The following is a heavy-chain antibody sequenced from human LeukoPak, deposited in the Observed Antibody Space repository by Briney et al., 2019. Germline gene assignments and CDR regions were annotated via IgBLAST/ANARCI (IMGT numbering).Heavy chain of an antibody. CDR2: IYYSGST. V-gene: IGHV4-59*01. CDR3: ARVRRGSSWSDYYYGMDV. Sequence: SETLSLTCTVSGGSISTYYWSWIRQPPGKRLEWIGYIYYSGSTNYNPSLKSRVTISVDTSKNQFSLKLSSVTAADTAVYYCARVRRGSSWSDYYYGMDVWGQGTTVTVSS. J-gene: IGHJ6*02. CDR1: GGSISTYY. D-gene: IGHD6-13*01.